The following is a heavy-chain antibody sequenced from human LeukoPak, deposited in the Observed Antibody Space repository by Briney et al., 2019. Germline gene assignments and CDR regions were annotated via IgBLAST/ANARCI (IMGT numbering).Heavy chain of an antibody. CDR2: ISYDGSNK. Sequence: GGSLRLSCAASGFIFSNYAMHWVRQAPGKGLEWVAVISYDGSNKYYADSVKGRFTISRDNSKNTLYLQMNSRRAEDTAVYYCGILQIVPVAMPFDYWGQGTLVTVSS. CDR3: GILQIVPVAMPFDY. J-gene: IGHJ4*02. CDR1: GFIFSNYA. D-gene: IGHD2-2*01. V-gene: IGHV3-30*04.